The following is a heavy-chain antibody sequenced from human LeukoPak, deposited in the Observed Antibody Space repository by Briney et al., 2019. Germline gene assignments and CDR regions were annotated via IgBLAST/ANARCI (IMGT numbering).Heavy chain of an antibody. V-gene: IGHV4-4*02. CDR2: IYHSGST. CDR3: ARERGYYDSSGYYLYFDY. CDR1: GGSISSSNW. Sequence: SETLSLTCAVSGGSISSSNWWSWVRQPPGKGLEWLGEIYHSGSTNYNPSLQSRVTISLDKSKNQFSLKLSSVTAADTAVYYCARERGYYDSSGYYLYFDYWGQGTLVTVSS. D-gene: IGHD3-22*01. J-gene: IGHJ4*02.